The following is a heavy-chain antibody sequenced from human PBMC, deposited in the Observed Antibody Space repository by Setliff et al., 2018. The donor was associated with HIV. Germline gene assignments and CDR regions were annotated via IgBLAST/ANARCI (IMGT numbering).Heavy chain of an antibody. CDR2: MNPNSGNT. V-gene: IGHV1-8*01. Sequence: ASVKVSCKASGHTFTSYDINWVRQATGRGLEWMGWMNPNSGNTGYAPKLQGRVTMTRNTSISTAYMELSSLRSDDTAVYYCASSWSRVPYYGMDVWGQGTTVTVSS. CDR3: ASSWSRVPYYGMDV. J-gene: IGHJ6*02. CDR1: GHTFTSYD. D-gene: IGHD6-13*01.